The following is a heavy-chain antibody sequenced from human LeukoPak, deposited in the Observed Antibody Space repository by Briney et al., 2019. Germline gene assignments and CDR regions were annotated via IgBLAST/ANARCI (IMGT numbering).Heavy chain of an antibody. V-gene: IGHV4-30-4*08. CDR3: ARQYSSGWYQIDY. CDR1: GGSISSGDYY. CDR2: IYYSGST. D-gene: IGHD6-19*01. J-gene: IGHJ4*02. Sequence: PSQTLSLTCTVSGGSISSGDYYWSWIRQPPGKGLEWIGYIYYSGSTYYNPSLKSRVTISVDTSKNQFSLKLSSVTAADTAVYYCARQYSSGWYQIDYWGQGTLVTVSS.